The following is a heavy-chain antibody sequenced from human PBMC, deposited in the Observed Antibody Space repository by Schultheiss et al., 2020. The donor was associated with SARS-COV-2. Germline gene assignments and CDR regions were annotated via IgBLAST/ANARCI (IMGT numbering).Heavy chain of an antibody. CDR2: IIPIFGIP. Sequence: SVKVSCKASGYTFTGYYMHWVRQAPGQGLEWMGRIIPIFGIPNYAQKFQGRVTITADESTSTAYMELSSLRSEDTAVYYCARDHKPAAMNYGMDVWGQGTTVTVSS. J-gene: IGHJ6*02. CDR3: ARDHKPAAMNYGMDV. V-gene: IGHV1-69*13. D-gene: IGHD2-2*01. CDR1: GYTFTGYY.